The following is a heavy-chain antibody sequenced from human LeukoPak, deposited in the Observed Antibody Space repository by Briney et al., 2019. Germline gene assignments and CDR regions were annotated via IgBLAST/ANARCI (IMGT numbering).Heavy chain of an antibody. J-gene: IGHJ6*03. CDR3: AKAEGSSSIPYYYYMDV. CDR2: IKSKADGGTV. CDR1: GFTVSNAW. V-gene: IGHV3-15*01. D-gene: IGHD6-13*01. Sequence: GGSLRLSCVVSGFTVSNAWMSWVRQAPGKGLEWVGRIKSKADGGTVDYAAPVKGRFTISRDNSKNTLYLQMNSLRAEDTAVYYCAKAEGSSSIPYYYYMDVWGKGTTVTVSS.